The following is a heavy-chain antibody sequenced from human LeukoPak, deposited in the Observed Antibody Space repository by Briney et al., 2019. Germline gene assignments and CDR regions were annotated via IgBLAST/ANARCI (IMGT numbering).Heavy chain of an antibody. CDR1: GYTFTSYF. V-gene: IGHV1-24*01. J-gene: IGHJ4*02. CDR3: TVDEVRGILFES. D-gene: IGHD2-15*01. Sequence: ASEKVSCKASGYTFTSYFMHWVRQAPGKGLEWMGSFDLEDVETIYDHNFHDSVTMTEDTSTDTAYTEQSSFRPEETTVYYCTVDEVRGILFESWGQGTLVIVTA. CDR2: FDLEDVET.